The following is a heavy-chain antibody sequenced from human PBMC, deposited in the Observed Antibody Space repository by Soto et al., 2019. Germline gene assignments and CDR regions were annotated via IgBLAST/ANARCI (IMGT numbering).Heavy chain of an antibody. D-gene: IGHD6-13*01. CDR2: ISAYNGNT. Sequence: QVQLVQSGAEVQKPEASVKVSCKASGYTFTSYGISWVRQAPGQGLEWMGWISAYNGNTNYAQKLQGRVTMTTDTSTSTAYMELRSLSSDDTAVEYCASGLAAAVHYYFDYWGQGTLVTVSS. J-gene: IGHJ4*02. CDR3: ASGLAAAVHYYFDY. CDR1: GYTFTSYG. V-gene: IGHV1-18*01.